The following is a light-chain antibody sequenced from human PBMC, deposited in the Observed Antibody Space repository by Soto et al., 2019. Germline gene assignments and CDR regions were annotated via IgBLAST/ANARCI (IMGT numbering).Light chain of an antibody. V-gene: IGKV3-15*01. CDR3: XQYNNWPPLT. J-gene: IGKJ4*01. CDR2: GAS. Sequence: EIVMTQSPATLSVSPGERATLSCRASQSVSSNLAWYQQKPGQAPRLLIYGASTRATGIPARFSGSGSGTEFTLTISSLQSEDFAVYXXXQYNNWPPLTFGGGTKVEIK. CDR1: QSVSSN.